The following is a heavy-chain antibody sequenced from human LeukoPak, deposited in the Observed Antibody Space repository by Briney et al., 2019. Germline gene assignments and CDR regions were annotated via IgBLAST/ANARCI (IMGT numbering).Heavy chain of an antibody. CDR1: GFTLGSYW. D-gene: IGHD3-22*01. CDR3: AKEMGNHYYDSSGYSYDAFDI. V-gene: IGHV3-9*03. Sequence: PGGSLRLSCAASGFTLGSYWMTWVRQAPGKGLEWVSGISWNSGSIGYADSVKGRFTISRDNAKNSLYLQMNSLRAEDMALYYCAKEMGNHYYDSSGYSYDAFDIWGQGTMVTVSS. CDR2: ISWNSGSI. J-gene: IGHJ3*02.